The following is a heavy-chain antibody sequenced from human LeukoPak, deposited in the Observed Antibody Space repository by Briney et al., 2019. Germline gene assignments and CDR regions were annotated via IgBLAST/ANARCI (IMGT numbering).Heavy chain of an antibody. V-gene: IGHV3-73*01. CDR1: GFTFSGSA. Sequence: PGGSLRLSCAASGFTFSGSAMHWVRQASGKGLEWVGRIRSKANNYATAYAASVKGRFTISRDDSKNTAYLQMNSLKTEDTAVYYCTRLRWELLGGHDYWGQGTLVTVSS. D-gene: IGHD1-26*01. CDR3: TRLRWELLGGHDY. J-gene: IGHJ4*02. CDR2: IRSKANNYAT.